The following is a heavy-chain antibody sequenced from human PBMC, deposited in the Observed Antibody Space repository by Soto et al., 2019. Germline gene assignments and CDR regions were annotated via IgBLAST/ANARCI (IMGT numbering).Heavy chain of an antibody. Sequence: SVKVSCKASGYTFTSYGISWVRQAPGQGLEWMGWISAYNGNTNYAQKLQGRVTMTTDTSTSTAYMELRSLRSDDTAVYYCAKPIIGGGTFDPWGQGTLVSVSS. CDR2: ISAYNGNT. D-gene: IGHD2-15*01. CDR1: GYTFTSYG. V-gene: IGHV1-18*01. CDR3: AKPIIGGGTFDP. J-gene: IGHJ5*02.